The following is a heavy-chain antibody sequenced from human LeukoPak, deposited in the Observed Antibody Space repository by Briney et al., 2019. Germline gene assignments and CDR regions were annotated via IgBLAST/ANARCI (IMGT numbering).Heavy chain of an antibody. D-gene: IGHD3-10*01. CDR1: GYTFSGTGWY. Sequence: ASVKVSCTASGYTFSGTGWYLSWLRQAPGQGLECMGWIYPNNGATAYAQKFQGRVAMTRDTSITTAYMELSRLRPDDTAVYYCARDGPAQMVDFDYWGQGTLVTVSS. J-gene: IGHJ4*02. CDR3: ARDGPAQMVDFDY. V-gene: IGHV1-2*02. CDR2: IYPNNGAT.